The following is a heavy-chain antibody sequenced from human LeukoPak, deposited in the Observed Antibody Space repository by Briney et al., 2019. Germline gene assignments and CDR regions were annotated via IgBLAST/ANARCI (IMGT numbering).Heavy chain of an antibody. CDR3: AKGDCTNGVCYLDY. V-gene: IGHV3-9*03. Sequence: PGRSLRLSCAASGFTFDDYAMHWVRQAPGKGLEWVSGISWNSGSIGYADSVKGRFAISRDNAKNSLYLQMNSLRAEDMALYYCAKGDCTNGVCYLDYWGQGTLVTVSS. J-gene: IGHJ4*02. D-gene: IGHD2-8*01. CDR1: GFTFDDYA. CDR2: ISWNSGSI.